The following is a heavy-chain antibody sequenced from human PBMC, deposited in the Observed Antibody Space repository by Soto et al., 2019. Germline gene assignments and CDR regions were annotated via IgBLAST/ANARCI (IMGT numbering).Heavy chain of an antibody. V-gene: IGHV5-10-1*01. D-gene: IGHD2-2*01. Sequence: PGESLKISCKVSGYSFTTDWISWVRQMRWRCLEWIWRIDPGDSYTNYSPSFQGHVTISIDKSFSTAYLQWSSLKASDTAMYYCARRMGYCSSTSRYGLHYYYYGMDVWGQGTTVTVSS. CDR3: ARRMGYCSSTSRYGLHYYYYGMDV. CDR2: IDPGDSYT. CDR1: GYSFTTDW. J-gene: IGHJ6*02.